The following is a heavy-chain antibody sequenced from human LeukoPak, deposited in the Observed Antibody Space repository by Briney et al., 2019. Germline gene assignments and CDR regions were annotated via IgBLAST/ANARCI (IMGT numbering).Heavy chain of an antibody. CDR1: GGSFSGYY. J-gene: IGHJ4*02. CDR3: ARGARPHGCDY. Sequence: SETLSLTCAVYGGSFSGYYWIWIRQPPGKGLEWIGEINHSGSTNYNPSLKSRVTISVDTSKNQFSLKLSSVTAADTAVCYCARGARPHGCDYWGQGTLVTVSS. CDR2: INHSGST. V-gene: IGHV4-34*01. D-gene: IGHD6-6*01.